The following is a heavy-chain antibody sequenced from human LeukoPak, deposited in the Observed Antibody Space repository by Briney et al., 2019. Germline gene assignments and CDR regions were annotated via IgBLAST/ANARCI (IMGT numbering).Heavy chain of an antibody. V-gene: IGHV4-59*11. Sequence: SETLSLTCTVSGGSLSSHFWSWIRQPPGKGLEWIGYMFDSVRTKDNPSLKSRLTLSADTSKNQFSLRLSSVTAADTAVYYCATIRRGDIFGYFDFWGQGTKVTVSS. CDR2: MFDSVRT. CDR1: GGSLSSHF. CDR3: ATIRRGDIFGYFDF. J-gene: IGHJ4*02. D-gene: IGHD5-18*01.